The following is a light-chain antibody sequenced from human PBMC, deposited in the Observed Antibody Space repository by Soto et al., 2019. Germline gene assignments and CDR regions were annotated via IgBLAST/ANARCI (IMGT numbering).Light chain of an antibody. V-gene: IGKV3-20*01. CDR2: GAS. CDR1: QSISNR. CDR3: QHYGGGSRIT. J-gene: IGKJ5*01. Sequence: IVVTQSPDTLSLSPWERATLSCRASQSISNRLAWYQQKPGQAPRLLISGASSRATGIPDRFSGSGSGTDFTLTITRLEPEDFALYYCQHYGGGSRITFGQGTRLEIK.